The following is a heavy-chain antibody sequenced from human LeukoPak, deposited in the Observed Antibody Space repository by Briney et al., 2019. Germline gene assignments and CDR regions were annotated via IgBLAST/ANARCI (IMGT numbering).Heavy chain of an antibody. D-gene: IGHD3-10*01. Sequence: PGGSLRLSCAASGFKFSDHYIDWVRQAPGKGLEWVGRSRNKASSYTTEYAASVEGRFTISRDVSESSLYLQMNSLRAEDTAVYYCARLTMEGGSGSYYWPISQKLLFDYWGQGTLVTVSS. CDR1: GFKFSDHY. V-gene: IGHV3-72*01. J-gene: IGHJ4*02. CDR2: SRNKASSYTT. CDR3: ARLTMEGGSGSYYWPISQKLLFDY.